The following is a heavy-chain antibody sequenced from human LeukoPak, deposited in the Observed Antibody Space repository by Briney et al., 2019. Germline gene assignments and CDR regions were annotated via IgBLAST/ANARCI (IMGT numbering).Heavy chain of an antibody. Sequence: GESLKISCKGSGYSFTSYWIGWVRQMPGKGLEWMGIIYPGDSDTRYSPSFQGQVTISADKSISTAYLQWSSLKASGTAMYYCARLQNDWTDLPDAFDIWGQGTMVNVSS. CDR3: ARLQNDWTDLPDAFDI. J-gene: IGHJ3*02. CDR1: GYSFTSYW. CDR2: IYPGDSDT. D-gene: IGHD1-1*01. V-gene: IGHV5-51*01.